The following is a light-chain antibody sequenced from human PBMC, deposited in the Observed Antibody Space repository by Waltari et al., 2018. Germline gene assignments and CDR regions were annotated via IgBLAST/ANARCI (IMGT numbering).Light chain of an antibody. J-gene: IGKJ2*01. CDR3: QKYNSVPYT. CDR2: AAS. CDR1: QDISNS. V-gene: IGKV1-27*01. Sequence: DIQLTQSPSSLSASVGDRVTITCRASQDISNSLAWYQQQPGKVPNLLISAASTLPSGVPSRFSGSGSGTDFTLTIGSLQPEDVATYYCQKYNSVPYTFGQGTKLEIK.